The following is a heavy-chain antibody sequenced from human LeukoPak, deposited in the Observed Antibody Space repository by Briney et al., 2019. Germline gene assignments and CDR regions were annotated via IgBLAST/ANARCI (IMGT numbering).Heavy chain of an antibody. CDR2: ISAYNGNT. V-gene: IGHV1-18*01. Sequence: ASVKVSCKASGYTFTSYGISWVRQAPGQGLEWMGWISAYNGNTNYAQKLQGRVTMTTDTSTSTAYMEPRSLRSDDTAVYYCARRLGLRWEPDFDYWGQGTLVTVSS. CDR3: ARRLGLRWEPDFDY. D-gene: IGHD1-26*01. CDR1: GYTFTSYG. J-gene: IGHJ4*02.